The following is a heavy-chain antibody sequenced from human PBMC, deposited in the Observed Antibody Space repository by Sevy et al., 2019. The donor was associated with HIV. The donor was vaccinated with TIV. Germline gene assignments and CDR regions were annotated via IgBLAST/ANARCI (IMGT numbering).Heavy chain of an antibody. CDR3: AKELPSDYDFWSGYYPSYYYYGMDV. V-gene: IGHV3-30*18. D-gene: IGHD3-3*01. Sequence: GGSLRLSCAASGFTFSSYGMHWVRQAPGKGLEWVAVISYDGSNKYYADSVKGRFTISRDNSKNKLYLQMNSLRAEDTAVYYCAKELPSDYDFWSGYYPSYYYYGMDVWGQGTTVTVSS. CDR2: ISYDGSNK. CDR1: GFTFSSYG. J-gene: IGHJ6*02.